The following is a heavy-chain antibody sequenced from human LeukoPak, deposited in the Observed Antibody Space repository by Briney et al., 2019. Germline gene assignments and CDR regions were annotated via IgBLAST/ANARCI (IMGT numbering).Heavy chain of an antibody. V-gene: IGHV1-18*01. Sequence: VSVKVSCKASGYTFTSYGISWVRQAPGQGLEWMGWISAYNGNTNYAQKLQGRVTMTTDTSTSTAYMELRSLRSDDTAVYYCARGNYYDSSGYHNYYYYGMDVWGQGTTVTVSS. J-gene: IGHJ6*02. D-gene: IGHD3-22*01. CDR1: GYTFTSYG. CDR2: ISAYNGNT. CDR3: ARGNYYDSSGYHNYYYYGMDV.